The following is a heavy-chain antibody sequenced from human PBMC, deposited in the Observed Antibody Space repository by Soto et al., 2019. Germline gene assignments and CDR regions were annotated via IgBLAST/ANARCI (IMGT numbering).Heavy chain of an antibody. J-gene: IGHJ6*02. CDR1: GDSISDYY. CDR3: ARHRTYYGMDV. V-gene: IGHV4-59*08. CDR2: IYYSGST. Sequence: QVQLQESGPGLVKPSETLSLTCTVSGDSISDYYWSWIRQPPGKGLEWIGYIYYSGSTNYSPSLRSRVTIPLDTSKKQFSLKLSSVTAADTAMYYCARHRTYYGMDVWGQGTTVTVSS.